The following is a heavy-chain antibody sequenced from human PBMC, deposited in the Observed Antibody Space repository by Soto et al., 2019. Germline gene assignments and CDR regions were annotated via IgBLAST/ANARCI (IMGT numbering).Heavy chain of an antibody. V-gene: IGHV1-69*01. CDR3: ATRGTQGRWLECADY. CDR2: IIPISGRT. D-gene: IGHD5-12*01. CDR1: GGTFISLG. Sequence: QVQLLQSGAEVKRPGSSVKVSCEASGGTFISLGFTWVRQAPGQGLEWMGGIIPISGRTTFAQKFQGRVTITADESTRATYMELTTLTSDDTAMYYCATRGTQGRWLECADYWGQGTLVTVSS. J-gene: IGHJ4*02.